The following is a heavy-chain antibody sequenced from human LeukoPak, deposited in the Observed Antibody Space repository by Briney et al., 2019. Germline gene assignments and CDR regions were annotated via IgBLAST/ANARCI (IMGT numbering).Heavy chain of an antibody. CDR3: ARETLLYDFWSGYYAY. CDR2: INPNSGGT. J-gene: IGHJ4*02. D-gene: IGHD3-3*01. Sequence: ASVKVSCKASGYTFTGYYMHWVRQAPGQGLEWMGWINPNSGGTNYAQKFQGRVTMTRDTPISTAYMELSRLRSDDTAVYYCARETLLYDFWSGYYAYWGQGTLVTVSS. CDR1: GYTFTGYY. V-gene: IGHV1-2*02.